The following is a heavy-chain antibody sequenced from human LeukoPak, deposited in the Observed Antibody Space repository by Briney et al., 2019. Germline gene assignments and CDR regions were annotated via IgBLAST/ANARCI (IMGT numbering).Heavy chain of an antibody. Sequence: GGSLRLSCAASGFTFSSYWMSWVRPAPGKGLEWVANIKQDGSDKNYVDSVKGRFTISRDNAKNSLFLQMNSLRAEDTAVYYCAGEGYYGDYEDYWGQGTLVTVSS. D-gene: IGHD4-17*01. CDR3: AGEGYYGDYEDY. CDR1: GFTFSSYW. J-gene: IGHJ4*02. CDR2: IKQDGSDK. V-gene: IGHV3-7*01.